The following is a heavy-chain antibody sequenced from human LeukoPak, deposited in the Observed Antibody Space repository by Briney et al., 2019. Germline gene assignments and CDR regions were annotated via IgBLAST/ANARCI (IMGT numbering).Heavy chain of an antibody. J-gene: IGHJ4*02. D-gene: IGHD6-19*01. V-gene: IGHV3-7*03. CDR3: AGGMGWISDY. Sequence: GGSLRLSRAASGFSFGSYWMNWVRQAPGKGLEWVANIESDGSEKNYVDSVKGRFTISRDNAKNSLYLQMNSLRAEDAAVYYCAGGMGWISDYWGQGTLVTVSS. CDR2: IESDGSEK. CDR1: GFSFGSYW.